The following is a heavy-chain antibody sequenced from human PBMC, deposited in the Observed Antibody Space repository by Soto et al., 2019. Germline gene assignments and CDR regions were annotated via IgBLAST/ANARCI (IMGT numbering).Heavy chain of an antibody. J-gene: IGHJ4*02. V-gene: IGHV1-69*02. CDR1: GGTFSSYT. Sequence: QVQLVQSGAEVKKPGSSVKVSCKASGGTFSSYTISWVRQAPGQGPEWMGRIIPILGIANYAQKFQGRVTITADKSTSTAYMELSSLRSEDTAVYYCASPYYDSSGYYDDYWGQGTLVTVSS. CDR3: ASPYYDSSGYYDDY. CDR2: IIPILGIA. D-gene: IGHD3-22*01.